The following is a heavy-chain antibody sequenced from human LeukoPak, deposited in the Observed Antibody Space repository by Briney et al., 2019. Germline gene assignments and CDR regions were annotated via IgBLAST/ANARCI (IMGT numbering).Heavy chain of an antibody. CDR3: AKDTGGYSYANFDY. Sequence: PGGSLRLSCAASGCTFSSYAMSWVRQAPAKGLEWDSGISGSGGGTHYAESVKGRFTISRDNSKNTLYLQMNSLRAEDTAVYYCAKDTGGYSYANFDYWGQGTLVTVSS. J-gene: IGHJ4*02. CDR2: ISGSGGGT. V-gene: IGHV3-23*01. D-gene: IGHD5-18*01. CDR1: GCTFSSYA.